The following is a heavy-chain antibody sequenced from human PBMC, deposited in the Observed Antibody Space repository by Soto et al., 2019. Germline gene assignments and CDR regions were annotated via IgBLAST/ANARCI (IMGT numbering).Heavy chain of an antibody. D-gene: IGHD1-20*01. CDR1: GGSISSRGYY. Sequence: SEPMSLTYTVSGGSISSRGYYWSCIRQNPGKGLEWIGYIYYSGSTYYNPSLKSRVTISVDTSKNQFSLKLSSVTAADSAVYYCARRYGYSFDYWGQGTLVTVSS. CDR3: ARRYGYSFDY. J-gene: IGHJ4*02. V-gene: IGHV4-31*03. CDR2: IYYSGST.